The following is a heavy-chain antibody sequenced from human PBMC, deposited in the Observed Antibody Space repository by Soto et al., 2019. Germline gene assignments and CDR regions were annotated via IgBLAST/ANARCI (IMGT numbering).Heavy chain of an antibody. J-gene: IGHJ5*02. CDR3: ARETAHPGASGRTLQPENFDP. D-gene: IGHD3-10*01. V-gene: IGHV1-69*06. CDR1: GGIFITSG. CDR2: IIPFLGTT. Sequence: QVQLVQSGAEVKMPGSPVKVSCKTSGGIFITSGLSWVRQAPGQGLEWMGGIIPFLGTTNHAQKFQGSVTITADKSTSTVYLELRDLTFEDTATYYCARETAHPGASGRTLQPENFDPWGQGTLVTVSS.